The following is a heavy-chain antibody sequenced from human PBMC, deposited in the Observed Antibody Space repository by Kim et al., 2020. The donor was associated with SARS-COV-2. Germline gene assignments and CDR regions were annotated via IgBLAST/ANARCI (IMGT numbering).Heavy chain of an antibody. D-gene: IGHD3-10*01. Sequence: GGSLRLSCTASGLTFNSYEMNWVRQAPGKGLERIAYISGSGTTTYYADSVKGRFTITRDNAKNSLFLQMNSLRVDDTAVYFCTGGSGGYFGFCLHYYGLDLWGQGTPVTVSS. CDR1: GLTFNSYE. CDR3: TGGSGGYFGFCLHYYGLDL. J-gene: IGHJ6*02. CDR2: ISGSGTTT. V-gene: IGHV3-48*03.